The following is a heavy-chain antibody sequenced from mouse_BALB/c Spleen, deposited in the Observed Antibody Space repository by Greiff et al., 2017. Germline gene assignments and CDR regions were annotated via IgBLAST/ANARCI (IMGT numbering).Heavy chain of an antibody. D-gene: IGHD3-3*01. CDR2: ISSGGSYT. CDR1: GFTFSSYA. Sequence: EVMLVESGGGLVKPGGSLKLSCAASGFTFSSYAMSWVRQSPEKRLEWVAEISSGGSYTYYPDTVTGRFTISRDNAKNTLYPEMSSLRSEDTAMYYCAREGTGDFDYWGQGTTLTVSS. V-gene: IGHV5-9-4*01. J-gene: IGHJ2*01. CDR3: AREGTGDFDY.